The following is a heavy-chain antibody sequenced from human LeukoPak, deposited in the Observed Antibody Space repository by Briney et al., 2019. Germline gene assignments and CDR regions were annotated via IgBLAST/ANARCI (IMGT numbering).Heavy chain of an antibody. CDR3: ARGDIDTNAFDI. V-gene: IGHV3-48*03. D-gene: IGHD3-16*02. CDR1: GFTFSSYE. J-gene: IGHJ3*02. Sequence: GGSLRLSCAASGFTFSSYEMNWVRQAPGKGLEWVSYISSSGSTIYYADSVKGRFTISRDNAKNTLYLQMNSLRAEDTAVYYCARGDIDTNAFDIWGQGTMVTVSS. CDR2: ISSSGSTI.